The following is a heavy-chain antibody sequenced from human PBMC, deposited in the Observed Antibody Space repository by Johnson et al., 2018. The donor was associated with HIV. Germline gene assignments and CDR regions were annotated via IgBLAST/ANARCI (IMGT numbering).Heavy chain of an antibody. J-gene: IGHJ3*02. CDR3: ARDAYNSDACDI. Sequence: QVQLVESGGGVVQPGRSLRLSCAASGFTFSSYAMHWVRQAPGKGQEWVAVISYDGSNQSYADSVKGRFTISRDNSKNTLYFQMNSLRAEDTALYYWARDAYNSDACDIWGQGTMVTVSS. V-gene: IGHV3-30*14. D-gene: IGHD5-24*01. CDR2: ISYDGSNQ. CDR1: GFTFSSYA.